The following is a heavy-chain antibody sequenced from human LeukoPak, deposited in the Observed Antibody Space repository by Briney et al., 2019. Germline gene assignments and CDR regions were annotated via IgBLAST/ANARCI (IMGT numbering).Heavy chain of an antibody. Sequence: GGSLRLSCAASGFTFTTYWMHWVRQAPGKGLEWVSYISSSGNTIYYADSVKGRFTISRDNAKNSLYLQMNSLRAEDTALYYCARTNYYDISGYDYWGQGTLVTVSS. V-gene: IGHV3-48*04. CDR1: GFTFTTYW. CDR3: ARTNYYDISGYDY. CDR2: ISSSGNTI. J-gene: IGHJ4*02. D-gene: IGHD3-22*01.